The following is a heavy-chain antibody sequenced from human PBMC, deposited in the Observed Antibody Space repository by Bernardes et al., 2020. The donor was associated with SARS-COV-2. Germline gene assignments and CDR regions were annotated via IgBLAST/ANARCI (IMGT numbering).Heavy chain of an antibody. V-gene: IGHV1-2*04. CDR2: INPNSGAT. CDR3: ARIDEVTGRDY. Sequence: ASVKVSCKASGFMFTIYYIHWVRQAPGQGLEWMGWINPNSGATNYAQRFQGWVTMTRDTSISTVYMELSSLRSNDTAVYYCARIDEVTGRDYWGQGTLVTVSS. D-gene: IGHD6-19*01. J-gene: IGHJ4*02. CDR1: GFMFTIYY.